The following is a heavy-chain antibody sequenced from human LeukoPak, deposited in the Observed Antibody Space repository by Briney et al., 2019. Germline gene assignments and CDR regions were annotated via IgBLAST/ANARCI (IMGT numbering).Heavy chain of an antibody. Sequence: GGSLRLSCAASGFTFSNYMMHWVRQAPGKGLVWVSRIKSDGITITYADSVKGRFTISRDNSKNTLYLQMNSLRAEDTAVYYCAKRYYDNSGWFDYWGQGTLVTVSS. J-gene: IGHJ4*02. CDR2: IKSDGITI. V-gene: IGHV3-74*01. CDR1: GFTFSNYM. CDR3: AKRYYDNSGWFDY. D-gene: IGHD3-22*01.